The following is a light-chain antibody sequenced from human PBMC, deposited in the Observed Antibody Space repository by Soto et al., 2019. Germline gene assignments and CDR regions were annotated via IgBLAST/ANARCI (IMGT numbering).Light chain of an antibody. Sequence: DIQMTQSPSSLSASVGDRVTITCQASQDSSNYLNWYQQKPGKATKLLIYDASNLETGVPSRFSGSGSGTDFTFTISSLQPEDIATYYCQQYDNLLLTFGPGTKVDIK. V-gene: IGKV1-33*01. CDR1: QDSSNY. J-gene: IGKJ3*01. CDR2: DAS. CDR3: QQYDNLLLT.